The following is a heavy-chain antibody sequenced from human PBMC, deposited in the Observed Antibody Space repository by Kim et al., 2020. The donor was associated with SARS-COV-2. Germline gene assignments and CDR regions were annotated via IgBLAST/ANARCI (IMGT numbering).Heavy chain of an antibody. V-gene: IGHV3-30*04. J-gene: IGHJ6*02. CDR2: ISYDGSNK. CDR3: ARDNNVYYDILTGYYTHRIGMDV. CDR1: GFTFSSYA. Sequence: GGSLRLSCAASGFTFSSYAMHWVRQAPGKGLEWVAVISYDGSNKYYADSVKGRFTISRDNSKNTLYLQMNSLRAEDTAVYYCARDNNVYYDILTGYYTHRIGMDVWGQGTTVTVSS. D-gene: IGHD3-9*01.